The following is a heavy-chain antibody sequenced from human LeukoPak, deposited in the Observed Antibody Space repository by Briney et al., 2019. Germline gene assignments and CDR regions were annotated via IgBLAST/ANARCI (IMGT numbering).Heavy chain of an antibody. CDR3: ASTFGLGAF. CDR1: GLTFNRHW. CDR2: TKQDGSEK. J-gene: IGHJ4*02. Sequence: PGGSLRLLCAASGLTFNRHWMSWVRPAPGKGLEWVANTKQDGSEKNYVDSVKSRFTISRDNAKNSLYLQMNSLRAEDTAVYYCASTFGLGAFWGQGTLVTVSA. D-gene: IGHD3/OR15-3a*01. V-gene: IGHV3-7*05.